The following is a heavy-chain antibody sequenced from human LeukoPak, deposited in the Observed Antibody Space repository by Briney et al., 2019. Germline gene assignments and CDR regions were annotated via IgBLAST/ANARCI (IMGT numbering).Heavy chain of an antibody. J-gene: IGHJ6*02. V-gene: IGHV4-59*01. CDR1: GGSISSYY. CDR2: IYYSAST. CDR3: ARAAGYCSSTSCYADYYYGMDV. Sequence: SETLSLTCTVSGGSISSYYWSWIRQPPGKGLEWIGYIYYSASTNYNPSLKSRVTISVDTSKNQFSLKLSSVTAADTAVYYCARAAGYCSSTSCYADYYYGMDVWGQGTTVTVSS. D-gene: IGHD2-2*01.